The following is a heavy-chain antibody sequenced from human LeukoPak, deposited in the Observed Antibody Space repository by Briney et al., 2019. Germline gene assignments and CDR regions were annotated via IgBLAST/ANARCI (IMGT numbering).Heavy chain of an antibody. CDR2: IKQDGSEK. J-gene: IGHJ4*02. Sequence: GGPLRLSCAASGFTFSSYWMSWVRQAPGKGLEWVANIKQDGSEKYYVDSVKGRFTISRDNAKNSLYLQMNSLRAEDTAVYYCARGDPPYYDFWSGYYWTMYYFDYWGQGVLVTVSS. D-gene: IGHD3-3*01. CDR3: ARGDPPYYDFWSGYYWTMYYFDY. CDR1: GFTFSSYW. V-gene: IGHV3-7*01.